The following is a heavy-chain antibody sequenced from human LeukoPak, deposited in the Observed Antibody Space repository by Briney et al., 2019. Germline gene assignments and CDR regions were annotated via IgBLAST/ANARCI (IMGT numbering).Heavy chain of an antibody. CDR2: INPKSGGT. V-gene: IGHV1-2*02. D-gene: IGHD3-16*02. J-gene: IGHJ5*02. CDR3: ARDSYDYVWGSYRYWWFDP. CDR1: GYTFIGYY. Sequence: ASVKVSCKASGYTFIGYYMHWVRQAPAQGLEWMGWINPKSGGTKYPQKFQGRVTMTRDTSISTAYMELNWLRSDDTAVYYCARDSYDYVWGSYRYWWFDPWGQGTLVTVSS.